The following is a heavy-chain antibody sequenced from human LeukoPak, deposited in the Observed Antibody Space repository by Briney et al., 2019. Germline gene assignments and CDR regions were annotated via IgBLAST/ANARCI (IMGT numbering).Heavy chain of an antibody. CDR3: ARDGITGTTRTNTDAFDI. D-gene: IGHD1-7*01. J-gene: IGHJ3*02. Sequence: ASVKVSCKASGGTFSSYAISWVRQAPGQGLEWMGWISAYNGNTNYAQKLQGRVTMTTDTSTSTAYMELRSLRSDDTAVYYCARDGITGTTRTNTDAFDIWGQGTMVTVSS. CDR1: GGTFSSYA. V-gene: IGHV1-18*01. CDR2: ISAYNGNT.